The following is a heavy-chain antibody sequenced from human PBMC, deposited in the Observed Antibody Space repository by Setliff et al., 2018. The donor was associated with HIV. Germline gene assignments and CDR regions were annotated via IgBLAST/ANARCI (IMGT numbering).Heavy chain of an antibody. J-gene: IGHJ6*03. CDR3: ARLGYCTGGSCYYYYMDV. D-gene: IGHD2-15*01. V-gene: IGHV3-48*01. CDR1: GFTFSTYS. Sequence: GGSLRLSCAASGFTFSTYSMDWVRQAPGKGLEWVSYISSSSNTIYYADSVKGRFTISRDNAKNSLFLQMNSLRAEGTAVYYCARLGYCTGGSCYYYYMDVWGKGTTVTVSS. CDR2: ISSSSNTI.